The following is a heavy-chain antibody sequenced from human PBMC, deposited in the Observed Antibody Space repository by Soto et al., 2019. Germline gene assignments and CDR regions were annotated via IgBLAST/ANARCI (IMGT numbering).Heavy chain of an antibody. D-gene: IGHD1-26*01. V-gene: IGHV1-69*01. CDR2: IIPIFATE. CDR3: ARDSGSYFYAD. Sequence: SVKGSLKASGGTFSSYAIGWVLKAPGQGLEWVGGIIPIFATENYEQKFQGRVTITADESTSTAYMDLSRMRSEDTAVYYCARDSGSYFYADWAQGTFVTVSS. CDR1: GGTFSSYA. J-gene: IGHJ4*02.